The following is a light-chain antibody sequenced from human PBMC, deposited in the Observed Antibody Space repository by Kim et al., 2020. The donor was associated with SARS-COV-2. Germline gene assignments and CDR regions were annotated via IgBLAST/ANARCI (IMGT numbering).Light chain of an antibody. CDR2: GNT. CDR3: QSYDSSLSGYVV. Sequence: VTISSTGSSSNMGADRDVHWYQQLPGTAPKLLIYGNTNRPSGVPDRFSGSKSGTSASLAITGLQADDEAHYYCQSYDSSLSGYVVFGGGTQLTVL. CDR1: SSNMGADRD. V-gene: IGLV1-40*01. J-gene: IGLJ2*01.